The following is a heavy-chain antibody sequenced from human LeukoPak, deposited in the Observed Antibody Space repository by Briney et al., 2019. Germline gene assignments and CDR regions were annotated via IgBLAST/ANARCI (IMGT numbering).Heavy chain of an antibody. J-gene: IGHJ4*02. CDR2: INHSGST. D-gene: IGHD2-2*01. CDR1: GGSFSGYY. V-gene: IGHV4-34*01. CDR3: ARLKDIGVLPGTPYFDY. Sequence: PSETLSLTCAVYGGSFSGYYWSWIRQPPGKGLEWIGEINHSGSTNYNPSLKSRVTISVDTSKNQFSLKLSSVTAADTAVYYCARLKDIGVLPGTPYFDYWGQGTLVTVSS.